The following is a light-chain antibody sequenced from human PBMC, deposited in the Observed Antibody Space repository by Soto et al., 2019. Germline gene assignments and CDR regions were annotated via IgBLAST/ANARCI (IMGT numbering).Light chain of an antibody. CDR2: AAS. V-gene: IGKV3-20*01. CDR3: QQYSTSPRT. CDR1: QSVRSNS. J-gene: IGKJ1*01. Sequence: EIVLTQSPGTLSLSPGERAALSCRASQSVRSNSLAWYQQKPGQAPTLLIYAASYRATGIPDRFTGSGSGTDFTLTSSSLEPEDSAVYYCQQYSTSPRTFGQGTKVEIK.